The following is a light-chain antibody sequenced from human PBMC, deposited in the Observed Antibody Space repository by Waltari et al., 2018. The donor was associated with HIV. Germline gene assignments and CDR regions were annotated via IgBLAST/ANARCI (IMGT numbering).Light chain of an antibody. CDR3: QSYDTDLKSGV. Sequence: QSVLTQPPSVSGAPGQRVTISCTGSSSNIGAGYDVQWYQQLPGAAPKLLLFGADIRPSGVPDRFSGSKSGRSASLAISGLQSDDEADYFCQSYDTDLKSGVFGGGTKVTVL. J-gene: IGLJ3*02. V-gene: IGLV1-40*01. CDR2: GAD. CDR1: SSNIGAGYD.